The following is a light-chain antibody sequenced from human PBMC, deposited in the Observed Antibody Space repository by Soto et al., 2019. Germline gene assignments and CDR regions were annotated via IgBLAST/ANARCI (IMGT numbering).Light chain of an antibody. V-gene: IGLV2-14*03. CDR3: NSYLTNFVA. J-gene: IGLJ2*01. Sequence: QSVLTQPASVSGSLGQSITISCTGTGGDVGTYDYVSWYQQHPGKAPKLMIFDVSSRPSGISDRFSGSKSGNTASLTISGLRAEDEADYYCNSYLTNFVAFGGGTKL. CDR2: DVS. CDR1: GGDVGTYDY.